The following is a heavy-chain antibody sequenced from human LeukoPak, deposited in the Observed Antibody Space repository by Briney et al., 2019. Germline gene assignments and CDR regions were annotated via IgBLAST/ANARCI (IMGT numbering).Heavy chain of an antibody. Sequence: GASVKVSCKASGYTFTDYYIHWVRQAPGQGLEWMGWISPNSGGTNHAQKFQGRITMTRDTSITTAYMELSSLTSDDTAVYYCAKVGGYGHLDLWGQGTLVTVSS. D-gene: IGHD5-12*01. V-gene: IGHV1-2*02. CDR3: AKVGGYGHLDL. CDR1: GYTFTDYY. CDR2: ISPNSGGT. J-gene: IGHJ5*02.